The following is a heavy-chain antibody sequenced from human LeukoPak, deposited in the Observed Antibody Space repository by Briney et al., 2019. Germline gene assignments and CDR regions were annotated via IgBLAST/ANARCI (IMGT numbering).Heavy chain of an antibody. CDR3: ARIYSNYNYMDV. CDR2: IHYSGST. J-gene: IGHJ6*03. V-gene: IGHV4-59*01. D-gene: IGHD4-11*01. Sequence: PSETLSLTCTVSGGSISSYYWSWIRQPPGKGLEWIGYIHYSGSTNYNPSLKSRVTISVDTSKNQFSLKLSSVTAADTAVYYCARIYSNYNYMDVWGKGTTVTVSS. CDR1: GGSISSYY.